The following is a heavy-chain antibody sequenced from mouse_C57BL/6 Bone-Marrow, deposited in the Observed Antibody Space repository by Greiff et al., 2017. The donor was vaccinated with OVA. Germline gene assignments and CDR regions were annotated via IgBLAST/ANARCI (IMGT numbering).Heavy chain of an antibody. D-gene: IGHD1-1*01. CDR2: VYPYNGGT. CDR3: ANGGSSSYWYFDV. Sequence: EVKLVESGPVLVKPGPSVKISCKASGFTFTDYYMHWVKQSHGKSLEWIGLVYPYNGGTSYNQKFKGKATLTVDTSSSTAYMELNSLTSEDSAVYYSANGGSSSYWYFDVWGTGTTVTVSS. V-gene: IGHV1-36*01. CDR1: GFTFTDYY. J-gene: IGHJ1*03.